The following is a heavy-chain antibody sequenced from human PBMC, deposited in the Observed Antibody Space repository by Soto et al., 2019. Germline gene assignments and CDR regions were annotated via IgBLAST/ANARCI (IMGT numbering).Heavy chain of an antibody. J-gene: IGHJ5*02. V-gene: IGHV3-11*01. D-gene: IGHD3-9*01. Sequence: LRLSCAASGFTFSDYYMSWIRQAPGKGLEWVSYISSSGSTIYYADSVKGRFTISRDNAKNSLYLQMNSLRAEDTAVYYCARDHNYDILTGYYTRYNWFDPWGQGTLVTVSS. CDR3: ARDHNYDILTGYYTRYNWFDP. CDR2: ISSSGSTI. CDR1: GFTFSDYY.